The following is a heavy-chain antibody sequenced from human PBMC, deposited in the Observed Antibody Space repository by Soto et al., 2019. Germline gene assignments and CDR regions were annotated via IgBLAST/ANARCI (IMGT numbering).Heavy chain of an antibody. Sequence: QVQLVESGGGVVQPGRSLRLSCEASGFSFSSYAMHWVRQAPGKGLEWVAVISYDGSNEYYADSVKGRFTISRDNSKNTVYLQMNSMRVEDTAVYYCVKCGSFYGRGYFDYWGQGTLVTVSS. CDR3: VKCGSFYGRGYFDY. CDR1: GFSFSSYA. V-gene: IGHV3-30*18. J-gene: IGHJ4*02. CDR2: ISYDGSNE. D-gene: IGHD1-26*01.